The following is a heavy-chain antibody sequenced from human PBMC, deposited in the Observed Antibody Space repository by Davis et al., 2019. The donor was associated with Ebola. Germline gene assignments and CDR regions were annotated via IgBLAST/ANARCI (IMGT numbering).Heavy chain of an antibody. J-gene: IGHJ1*01. CDR1: GFTFSGSP. Sequence: GGSLRLSCAASGFTFSGSPMHWVRQAPGKGLEWVSFISGSATTVSYADSVRGRFTISRDNAKNSLFLQMHSLRADDTAVYYCAKTVGWLQQAGEEYFQNWGQGTLVTVSS. V-gene: IGHV3-48*04. D-gene: IGHD5-24*01. CDR3: AKTVGWLQQAGEEYFQN. CDR2: ISGSATTV.